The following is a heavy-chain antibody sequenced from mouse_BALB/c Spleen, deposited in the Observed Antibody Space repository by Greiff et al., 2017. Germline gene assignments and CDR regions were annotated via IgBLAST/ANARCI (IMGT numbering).Heavy chain of an antibody. CDR2: IYPYNGGT. Sequence: EVKLMESGPELVKPGASVKISCKASGYTFTDYNMHWVKQSHGKSLEWIGYIYPYNGGTGYNQKFKSKATLTVDNSSSTAYMELRSLTSEDSAVYYCALYGSSPFAYWGQGTLVTVSA. CDR1: GYTFTDYN. J-gene: IGHJ3*01. V-gene: IGHV1S29*02. D-gene: IGHD1-1*01. CDR3: ALYGSSPFAY.